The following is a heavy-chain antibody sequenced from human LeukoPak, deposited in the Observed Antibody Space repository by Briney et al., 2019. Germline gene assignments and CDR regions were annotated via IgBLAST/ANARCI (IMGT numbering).Heavy chain of an antibody. CDR2: TYTDGDT. Sequence: GESLRLSCVASAFTVSNNYVSWVRQAPGKGLEWVSITYTDGDTSYADSVKGRFTISRENAKNSLYLQMNSLRAGDTAVYYCARSRIAVAGDWYFDLWGRGTLVTVSS. J-gene: IGHJ2*01. CDR3: ARSRIAVAGDWYFDL. CDR1: AFTVSNNY. V-gene: IGHV3-53*01. D-gene: IGHD6-19*01.